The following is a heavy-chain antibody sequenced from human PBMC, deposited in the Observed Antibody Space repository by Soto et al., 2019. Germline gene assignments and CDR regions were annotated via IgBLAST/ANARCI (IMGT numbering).Heavy chain of an antibody. J-gene: IGHJ3*02. V-gene: IGHV3-9*01. D-gene: IGHD3-22*01. Sequence: EVQLVESGGGLVQPGRSLRLSCAASGFTFDHYAMHWVRQAPGKGLEWVSGITWNSGSLVYADSVKGRFTISRDNAKNSLYLQMNSLRAEDTALYYCAKDYYDRSGWSDAFDIWGQGTMVTVSS. CDR1: GFTFDHYA. CDR3: AKDYYDRSGWSDAFDI. CDR2: ITWNSGSL.